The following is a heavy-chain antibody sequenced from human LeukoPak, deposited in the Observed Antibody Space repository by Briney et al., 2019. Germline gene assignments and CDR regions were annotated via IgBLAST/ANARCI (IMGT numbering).Heavy chain of an antibody. CDR1: GGTFTSYA. Sequence: SVNVSCKASGGTFTSYAISWVRQAPGQGLEWMGGIIPIFGTANYAQKFQGRGTITTDESTSTAYMEQSSLRSEDTAVYYCARRQLEPPRDYFDYWGQGTLVTVSS. V-gene: IGHV1-69*05. J-gene: IGHJ4*02. D-gene: IGHD1-1*01. CDR2: IIPIFGTA. CDR3: ARRQLEPPRDYFDY.